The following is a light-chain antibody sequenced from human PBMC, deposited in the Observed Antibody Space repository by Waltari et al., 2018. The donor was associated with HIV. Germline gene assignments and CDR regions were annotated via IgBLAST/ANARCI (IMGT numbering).Light chain of an antibody. CDR1: SSNTGAGYD. V-gene: IGLV1-40*01. Sequence: QSVLTQPPSVSGAPGQRVTISCTGSSSNTGAGYDIHWYQQLPGTAPKLLIYGSGNRPSGVPDRFSGSKSGTSASLAITGLQAEDEADYYCQSYDSSLTGSVFGGGSKLTVL. J-gene: IGLJ2*01. CDR3: QSYDSSLTGSV. CDR2: GSG.